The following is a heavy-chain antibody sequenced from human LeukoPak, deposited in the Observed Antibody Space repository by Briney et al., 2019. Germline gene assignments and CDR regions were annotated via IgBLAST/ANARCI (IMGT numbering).Heavy chain of an antibody. D-gene: IGHD1-26*01. CDR3: AKDPNIVGATDLADDY. J-gene: IGHJ4*02. Sequence: GGSLRLSCVASGFIFSDYSMDWVRQAPGKGLEWVSSISSSSAYIFYSDSVKGRFTISRDNSKNTLYLQMNSLRAEDTAVYYCAKDPNIVGATDLADDYWGQGTLVTVSS. CDR2: ISSSSAYI. V-gene: IGHV3-21*04. CDR1: GFIFSDYS.